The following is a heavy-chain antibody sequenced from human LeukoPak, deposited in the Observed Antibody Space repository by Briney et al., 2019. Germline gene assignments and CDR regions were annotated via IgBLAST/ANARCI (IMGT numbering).Heavy chain of an antibody. V-gene: IGHV3-48*01. Sequence: PGGSLRLSCAASGFTFSSYSMKWVRQAPGKGLEWVSYISSSSSTIYYADSVKGRFTISRDNAKNSLYLQMNSLRAEDTAVYYCAKGPQWLPYYFDYWGQGTLVTVSS. D-gene: IGHD6-19*01. CDR3: AKGPQWLPYYFDY. J-gene: IGHJ4*02. CDR1: GFTFSSYS. CDR2: ISSSSSTI.